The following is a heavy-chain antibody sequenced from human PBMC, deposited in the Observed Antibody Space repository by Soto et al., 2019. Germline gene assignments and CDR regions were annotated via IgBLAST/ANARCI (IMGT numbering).Heavy chain of an antibody. D-gene: IGHD1-26*01. J-gene: IGHJ4*02. V-gene: IGHV1-18*01. CDR1: GYTFTSYC. CDR2: ISAYNGNT. CDR3: ARLIVGASPPDY. Sequence: ASVKVSCKASGYTFTSYCISWVRQAPGQGLEWMGWISAYNGNTNYAQKLQGRVTMTTDTSTSTAYMELRSLRSDDTAVYYCARLIVGASPPDYWGQGTLVTVSS.